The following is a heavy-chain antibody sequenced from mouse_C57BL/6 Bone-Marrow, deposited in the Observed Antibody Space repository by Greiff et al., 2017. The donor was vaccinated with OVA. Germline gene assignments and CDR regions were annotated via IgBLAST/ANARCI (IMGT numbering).Heavy chain of an antibody. J-gene: IGHJ2*01. Sequence: VHLVESGAELARPGASVKLSCKASGYTFTSYGISWVKQRTGQGLEWIGEIYPRSGNTYYNEKFKGKATLTADKSSSTAYMELRSLTSEDSAVYFCARRDSSGYVDYWGQGTTLTVSS. CDR2: IYPRSGNT. CDR1: GYTFTSYG. CDR3: ARRDSSGYVDY. V-gene: IGHV1-81*01. D-gene: IGHD3-2*02.